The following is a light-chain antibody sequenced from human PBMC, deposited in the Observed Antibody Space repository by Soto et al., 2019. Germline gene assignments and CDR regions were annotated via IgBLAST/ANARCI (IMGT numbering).Light chain of an antibody. CDR1: QSVSSN. CDR3: QQYNNWPPWT. J-gene: IGKJ1*01. V-gene: IGKV3-15*01. Sequence: EIVMTQSPATLSVSPGERATLSCRASQSVSSNLAWYQQKSGQAPRLLIYGASTRATGIPARFSGSGSGTEFTLTISSLQSEDFAVYYCQQYNNWPPWTFGQGTRWIS. CDR2: GAS.